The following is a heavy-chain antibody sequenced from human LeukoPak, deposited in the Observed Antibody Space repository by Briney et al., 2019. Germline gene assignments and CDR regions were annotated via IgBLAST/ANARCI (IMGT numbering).Heavy chain of an antibody. V-gene: IGHV1-2*02. J-gene: IGHJ4*02. CDR1: GYTFTGYY. D-gene: IGHD3-22*01. CDR3: ARDRFYYYDSSGYYQLGY. CDR2: INPNSGGT. Sequence: ASVKVSCKASGYTFTGYYMHWVRQAPGQGLEWMGWINPNSGGTNYAQKFQGRVTMTRDTSISTAYMELSRLRSDDTAVYYCARDRFYYYDSSGYYQLGYWGQGTLVTDSS.